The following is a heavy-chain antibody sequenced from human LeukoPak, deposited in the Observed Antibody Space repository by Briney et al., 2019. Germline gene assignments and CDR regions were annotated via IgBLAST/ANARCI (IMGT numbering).Heavy chain of an antibody. J-gene: IGHJ5*02. Sequence: PSETLSLTCSVSGGSISSGYWSWIRQPPGKGLEWIAYIYNSGRSNYNPSLKSRVTISLDTSNNQFSLKLSSVTAADTAVYYCAGGSGASWFDPWGQGTLVTVSS. CDR2: IYNSGRS. V-gene: IGHV4-59*01. CDR3: AGGSGASWFDP. CDR1: GGSISSGY. D-gene: IGHD2-8*02.